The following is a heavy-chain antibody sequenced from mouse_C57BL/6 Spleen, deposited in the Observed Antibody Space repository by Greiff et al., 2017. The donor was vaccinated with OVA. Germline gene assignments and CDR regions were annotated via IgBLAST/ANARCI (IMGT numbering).Heavy chain of an antibody. CDR3: ARYDGYYGRYFDV. V-gene: IGHV5-17*01. CDR2: ISSGSSTI. CDR1: GFTFSDYG. D-gene: IGHD2-3*01. J-gene: IGHJ1*03. Sequence: EVQGVESGGGLVKPGGSLKLSCAASGFTFSDYGMHWVRQAPEKGLEWVAYISSGSSTIYYADTVKGRFTISRDNAKNTLFLQMTSLRSEDTAMYYCARYDGYYGRYFDVWGTGTTVTVSS.